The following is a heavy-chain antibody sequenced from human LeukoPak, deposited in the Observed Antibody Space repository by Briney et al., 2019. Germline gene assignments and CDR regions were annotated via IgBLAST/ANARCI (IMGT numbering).Heavy chain of an antibody. CDR3: ARVRDSRFSRFQNWFDP. CDR1: GGSISSYY. J-gene: IGHJ5*02. V-gene: IGHV4-4*07. Sequence: SETLSLTCTVSGGSISSYYWSWLRQPAGKGLEWIGRIYTSGSTNYNPSLKSRVTMSVDTSKNQFSLKLSSVTAADTAVYYCARVRDSRFSRFQNWFDPWGQGTLVTVSS. D-gene: IGHD2-21*02. CDR2: IYTSGST.